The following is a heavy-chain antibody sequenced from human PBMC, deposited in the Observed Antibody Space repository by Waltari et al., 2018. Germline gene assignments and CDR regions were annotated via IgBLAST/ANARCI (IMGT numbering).Heavy chain of an antibody. CDR1: GGSFSGYY. Sequence: QVQLQQWGAGLLKPSETLSLTCAVYGGSFSGYYWSWIRQPPGKGLEWIGDINHSGTTNYNPSLKSRVTISVDTSKNQFSLKLSSVTAADTAVYYCARTDDSPGSSGFDYWGQGTLVTVSS. J-gene: IGHJ4*02. V-gene: IGHV4-34*01. CDR2: INHSGTT. CDR3: ARTDDSPGSSGFDY. D-gene: IGHD6-19*01.